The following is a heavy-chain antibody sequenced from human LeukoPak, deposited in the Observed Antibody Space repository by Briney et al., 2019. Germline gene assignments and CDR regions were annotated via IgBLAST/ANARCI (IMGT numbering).Heavy chain of an antibody. Sequence: SETLSLTCTVSGDPISIYYWSWIRQPAGKGVEWIGRIYTSGTTNYNSSLKSRLTMSVDTSKNQFSLKLSSVTAADTAVYYCARLGSSGSAQYFQDWGQGTLVTVSS. CDR1: GDPISIYY. D-gene: IGHD6-19*01. V-gene: IGHV4-4*07. CDR2: IYTSGTT. CDR3: ARLGSSGSAQYFQD. J-gene: IGHJ1*01.